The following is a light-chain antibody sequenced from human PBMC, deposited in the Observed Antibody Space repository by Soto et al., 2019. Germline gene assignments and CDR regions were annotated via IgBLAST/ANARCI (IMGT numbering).Light chain of an antibody. CDR1: QSISSY. V-gene: IGKV3-20*01. J-gene: IGKJ1*01. CDR2: GAS. CDR3: HQYNNSPRT. Sequence: EIVLTQSPGTLSLSPGEKATLSCRASQSISSYLAWYQQKPGLAPRLLIYGASTRITGNPDRFSGVGSGTDFTLTISRLDPEDFAVYYCHQYNNSPRTFGQGTKVEIK.